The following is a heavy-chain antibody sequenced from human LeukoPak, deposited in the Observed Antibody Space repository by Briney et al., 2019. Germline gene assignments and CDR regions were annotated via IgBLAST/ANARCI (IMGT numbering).Heavy chain of an antibody. CDR2: IYYSGST. D-gene: IGHD2-8*01. CDR1: GGSISSYY. J-gene: IGHJ4*02. CDR3: ARGGRVRSNPYYFDY. Sequence: SETLSLTCTVSGGSISSYYWSWIRQPPGKGLEWIGYIYYSGSTNYNPSLKSRVTISVDTSKNQFSLKLSSVTAADTAEYYCARGGRVRSNPYYFDYWGQGTLVTVSS. V-gene: IGHV4-59*01.